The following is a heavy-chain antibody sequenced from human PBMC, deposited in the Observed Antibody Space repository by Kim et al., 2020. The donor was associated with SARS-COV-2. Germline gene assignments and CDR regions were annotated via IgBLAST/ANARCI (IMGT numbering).Heavy chain of an antibody. CDR3: ATTAGSSFDY. J-gene: IGHJ4*02. D-gene: IGHD2-21*02. CDR2: INSDHTI. V-gene: IGHV3-53*01. CDR1: GLTVGSRDF. Sequence: GGSLRLSCVASGLTVGSRDFMSWVRQAPGKGLEWVSAINSDHTIHYADSVRGRFTISKDYSKNTLGLQMNNLRVADTAVYYCATTAGSSFDYWGQRTLVTLSS.